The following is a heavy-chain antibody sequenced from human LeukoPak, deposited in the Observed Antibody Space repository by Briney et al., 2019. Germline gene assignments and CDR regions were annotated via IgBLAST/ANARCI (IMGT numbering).Heavy chain of an antibody. CDR1: GFTFSSYS. D-gene: IGHD2-2*01. Sequence: GGSLRLSCAASGFTFSSYSMIWVRQAPGKGLEWVSYISSSSTTIYYADSVKGRFTISRDNAKNSLYLQMNSLRAEDTAVYYCARALGYCSSTICYRFDYWGQGTLVPVSS. CDR3: ARALGYCSSTICYRFDY. CDR2: ISSSSTTI. J-gene: IGHJ4*02. V-gene: IGHV3-48*01.